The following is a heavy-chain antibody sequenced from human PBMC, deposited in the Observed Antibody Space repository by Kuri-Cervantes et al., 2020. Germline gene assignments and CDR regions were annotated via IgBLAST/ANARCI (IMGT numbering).Heavy chain of an antibody. J-gene: IGHJ6*02. CDR3: ARGRYCSSTSCYAGYYYYGMDV. V-gene: IGHV4-34*01. CDR2: INHSGST. D-gene: IGHD2-2*01. CDR1: GGSFSGYY. Sequence: ESLKTSCAVYGGSFSGYYWSWIRQPPGKGLEWIGEINHSGSTNYNPSLKSRVTISVDTSKNQFSLKLSSVTAADTAVYYCARGRYCSSTSCYAGYYYYGMDVWGQGTTVTVSS.